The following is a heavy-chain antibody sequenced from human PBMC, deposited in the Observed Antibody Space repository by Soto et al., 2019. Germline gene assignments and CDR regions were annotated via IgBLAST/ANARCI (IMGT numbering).Heavy chain of an antibody. J-gene: IGHJ4*02. CDR3: ARSNLSSSRTLSFDY. CDR1: GFTFSSYE. CDR2: ISSSGTTI. V-gene: IGHV3-48*03. D-gene: IGHD6-13*01. Sequence: EVQLVESGGDLVQPGGSLRLSCAASGFTFSSYEMNWVRQAPGKGLEWVSHISSSGTTIYYADSVKGRFTISRDNAKNSLYLAMNSPSAGDTAVFYWARSNLSSSRTLSFDYWGQGTLVTVSS.